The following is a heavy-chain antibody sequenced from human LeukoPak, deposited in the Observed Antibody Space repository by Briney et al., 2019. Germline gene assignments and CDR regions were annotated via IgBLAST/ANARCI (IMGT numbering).Heavy chain of an antibody. D-gene: IGHD6-13*01. CDR2: INPNSGGT. CDR1: GYTFTGYY. CDR3: AREAAAAGGPSDY. V-gene: IGHV1-2*02. Sequence: ASVKVSCKASGYTFTGYYMHWVRQAPGQGLEWMGWINPNSGGTNYAQKFQGRVTMTRDTSISTAYMELSRLRSDDTAVYYCAREAAAAGGPSDYWGQGTLVTVSS. J-gene: IGHJ4*02.